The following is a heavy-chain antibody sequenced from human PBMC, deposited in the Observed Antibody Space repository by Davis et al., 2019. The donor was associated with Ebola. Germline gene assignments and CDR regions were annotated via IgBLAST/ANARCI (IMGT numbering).Heavy chain of an antibody. J-gene: IGHJ4*02. CDR2: IYYSGIT. D-gene: IGHD3-3*01. V-gene: IGHV4-39*01. Sequence: SETLSLTCTVSGGSIISSSSYWGWIRQPPRKGLEWIGSIYYSGITYYNPSLKSRVTISVDTSKNQFSLKLRSVTAADTAVYYYARQSGYPYYFDYWGQGTLVTVSS. CDR3: ARQSGYPYYFDY. CDR1: GGSIISSSSY.